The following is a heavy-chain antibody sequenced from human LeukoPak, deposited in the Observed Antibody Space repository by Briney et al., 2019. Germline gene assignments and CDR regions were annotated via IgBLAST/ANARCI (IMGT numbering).Heavy chain of an antibody. Sequence: GASVKVSCKASGGTFSSYAISWVRQASGQGLEWMGGIIPIFGTANYAQKFQGRVTITTDESTCTAYMELSSLRSEDTAVYYCARGGYCSSTSCHTIEYFQHWGQGTLVTVSS. V-gene: IGHV1-69*05. D-gene: IGHD2-2*02. CDR3: ARGGYCSSTSCHTIEYFQH. CDR1: GGTFSSYA. J-gene: IGHJ1*01. CDR2: IIPIFGTA.